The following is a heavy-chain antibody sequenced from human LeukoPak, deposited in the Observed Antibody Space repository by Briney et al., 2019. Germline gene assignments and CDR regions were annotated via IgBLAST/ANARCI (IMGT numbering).Heavy chain of an antibody. CDR2: ISCSGGST. V-gene: IGHV3-23*01. CDR1: GCTFSSYA. D-gene: IGHD3-3*01. CDR3: AKGGVTIFGVVMGFDY. J-gene: IGHJ4*02. Sequence: GGSLRFSCAASGCTFSSYAMSWVRQAPGKGLEWVSAISCSGGSTYDADSVKGRFTISRDNSKNTLYLQMNSLRAEDTAVYYWAKGGVTIFGVVMGFDYWGQGTLVTVSS.